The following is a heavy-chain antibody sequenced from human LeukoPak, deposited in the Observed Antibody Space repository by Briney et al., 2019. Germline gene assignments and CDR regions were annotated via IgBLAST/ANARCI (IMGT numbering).Heavy chain of an antibody. CDR1: GGSIISTIHY. J-gene: IGHJ4*02. CDR3: ARHTPQEAAAKYDY. D-gene: IGHD6-13*01. CDR2: LYYTGSA. V-gene: IGHV4-39*01. Sequence: PSETLSLTCTVSGGSIISTIHYWAWIRQAPGKALEWIGSLYYTGSASYNPSLKSRVAISVDTSRNQFSLKVDSLTAADTATYYCARHTPQEAAAKYDYWGQGTLVTVSS.